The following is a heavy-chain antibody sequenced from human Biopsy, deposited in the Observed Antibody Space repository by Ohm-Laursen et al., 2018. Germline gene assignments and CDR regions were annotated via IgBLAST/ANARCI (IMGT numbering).Heavy chain of an antibody. Sequence: GTLSLTCNVSGGDINNYYWSWIRQPAGKGLEWIGRIYPGGSTNYNPPLKSRVTMSVDPSKKQLSLRLRSVTAADTAMYYCASVVLGPTNDAFDLWGQGTMVVVSS. CDR3: ASVVLGPTNDAFDL. CDR1: GGDINNYY. J-gene: IGHJ3*01. D-gene: IGHD3-22*01. CDR2: IYPGGST. V-gene: IGHV4-4*07.